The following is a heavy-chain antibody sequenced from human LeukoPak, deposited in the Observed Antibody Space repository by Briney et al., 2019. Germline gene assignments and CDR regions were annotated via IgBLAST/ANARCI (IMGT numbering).Heavy chain of an antibody. CDR2: INPSGGST. Sequence: ASVKVSCKASGYTFTSYYMHWVRQAPGQGLEWMGIINPSGGSTSYAQKFQGRVTMTTDTSTSTAYMELRSLRSDDTAVYYCARGRWYYYDSSGYYYDYWGQGTLVTVSS. CDR3: ARGRWYYYDSSGYYYDY. CDR1: GYTFTSYY. V-gene: IGHV1-46*01. D-gene: IGHD3-22*01. J-gene: IGHJ4*02.